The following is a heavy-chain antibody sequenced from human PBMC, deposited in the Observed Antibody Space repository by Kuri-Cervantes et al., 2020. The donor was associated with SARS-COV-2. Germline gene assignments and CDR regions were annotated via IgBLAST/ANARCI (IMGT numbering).Heavy chain of an antibody. CDR2: IYPGDSDT. Sequence: GESLKISWKGSGYSFTSYWIGWVRQMPGKGLVWMGIIYPGDSDTRYSPSFQVQVTISADKSISTAYLQWSSLKASDTAMYYCARSHGYYDSSRDWFDPWGQGTLVTVSS. J-gene: IGHJ5*02. V-gene: IGHV5-51*01. CDR3: ARSHGYYDSSRDWFDP. CDR1: GYSFTSYW. D-gene: IGHD3-22*01.